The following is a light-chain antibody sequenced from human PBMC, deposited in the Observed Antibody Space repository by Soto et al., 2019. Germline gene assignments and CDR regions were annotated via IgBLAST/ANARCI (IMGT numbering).Light chain of an antibody. CDR1: QSVSNNY. CDR2: GAS. Sequence: EIVLTQSPGTLSLSPGERATLSCRASQSVSNNYLAWYQQKPGQAPRLLIYGASTRATGIPDRFSGSGSGTDFTLTISSLEPEDFAVSPCQKAGSPVTFGQGTKVEIK. J-gene: IGKJ1*01. CDR3: QKAGSPVT. V-gene: IGKV3-20*01.